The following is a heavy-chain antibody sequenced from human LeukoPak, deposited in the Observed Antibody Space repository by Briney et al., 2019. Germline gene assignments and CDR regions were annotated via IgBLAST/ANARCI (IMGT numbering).Heavy chain of an antibody. J-gene: IGHJ5*02. V-gene: IGHV4-34*01. Sequence: PSETLSLTCAVYGGSFSGYYWSWIRQPPGKGLEWIGEINHSGSTNYNPSLKSRVTISVDTSKNQFSLKLSSVTAADTAVYYCARADGYGSGSNWFDPWGQGTLVTVSS. CDR2: INHSGST. D-gene: IGHD3-10*01. CDR1: GGSFSGYY. CDR3: ARADGYGSGSNWFDP.